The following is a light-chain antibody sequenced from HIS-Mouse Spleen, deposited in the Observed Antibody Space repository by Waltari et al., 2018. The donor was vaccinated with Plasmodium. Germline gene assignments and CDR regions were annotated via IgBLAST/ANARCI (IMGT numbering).Light chain of an antibody. CDR2: AAS. CDR1: QSMSSY. V-gene: IGKV1-39*01. Sequence: DIQMTQSPSSLSASVGARVTITCRASQSMSSYLNWYQQKPGKAPKLLIYAASSLQSGVPSRFSGSGSGTDFTLTISSLQPEDFATYYCQQSYSTPDTFGQGTKLEIK. J-gene: IGKJ2*01. CDR3: QQSYSTPDT.